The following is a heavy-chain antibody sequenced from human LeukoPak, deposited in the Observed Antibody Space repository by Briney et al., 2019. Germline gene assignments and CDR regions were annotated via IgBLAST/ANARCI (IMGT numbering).Heavy chain of an antibody. V-gene: IGHV3-23*01. CDR1: GFTFSDSY. CDR2: ISGSGGST. Sequence: GGSLRLSCAASGFTFSDSYMTWIRQAPGKGLEWVSAISGSGGSTYYADSVKGRFTISRDNSKNTLYLQMNSLRAEDTAVYYCAKGGSGYYHYFDYWGQGTLVTVSS. CDR3: AKGGSGYYHYFDY. J-gene: IGHJ4*02. D-gene: IGHD3-3*01.